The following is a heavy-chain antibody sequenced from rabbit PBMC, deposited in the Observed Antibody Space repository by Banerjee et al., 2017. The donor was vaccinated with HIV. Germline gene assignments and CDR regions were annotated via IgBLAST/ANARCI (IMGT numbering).Heavy chain of an antibody. Sequence: QEQLVESGGGLVQPEGSLTLTCKASGSDISSNAMCWVRQAPGKGLELIACINTSTGNTVYANWAKGRFTITRSTSLNTVTLQMTSLTAADTATYFCARGDTGSRHSPFNLWGPGTLVTVS. J-gene: IGHJ4*01. V-gene: IGHV1S47*01. D-gene: IGHD1-1*01. CDR1: GSDISSNA. CDR2: INTSTGNT. CDR3: ARGDTGSRHSPFNL.